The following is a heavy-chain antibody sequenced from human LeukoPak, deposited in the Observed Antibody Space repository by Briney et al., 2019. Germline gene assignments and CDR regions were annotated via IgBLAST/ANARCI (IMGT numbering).Heavy chain of an antibody. Sequence: SVKVSCKASGGTFTGYYMHGVRQAPGQGLEWMAGIIPIFGTANYAQKFQGRVTITTDESTSTAYMELSSLRSEDTAVYYCARGVTSTYYYMDVWGKGTTVTVSS. D-gene: IGHD2-2*01. V-gene: IGHV1-69*05. CDR3: ARGVTSTYYYMDV. CDR2: IIPIFGTA. J-gene: IGHJ6*03. CDR1: GGTFTGYY.